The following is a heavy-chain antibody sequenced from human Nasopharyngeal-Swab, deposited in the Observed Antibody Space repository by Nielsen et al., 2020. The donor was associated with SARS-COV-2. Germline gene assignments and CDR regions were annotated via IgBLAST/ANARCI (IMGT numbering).Heavy chain of an antibody. Sequence: WSRQRPGKGLEWIGSIYYSGSTYYNPSLKSRVTISVDTSKNQFSLKLSSVTAADTAVYYCARWKGIAAAWDYWGQGTLVTVSS. CDR2: IYYSGST. V-gene: IGHV4-39*01. CDR3: ARWKGIAAAWDY. J-gene: IGHJ4*02. D-gene: IGHD6-13*01.